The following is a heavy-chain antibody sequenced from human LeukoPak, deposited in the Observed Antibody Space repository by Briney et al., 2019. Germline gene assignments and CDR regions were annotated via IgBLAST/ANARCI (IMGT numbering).Heavy chain of an antibody. J-gene: IGHJ4*02. D-gene: IGHD6-13*01. Sequence: GGSLRLSCAASGFTFNFCAMSWVRQAPGKGLEWVSGISGSGDNTYYADSVKGRFTISRDNSKNTLYLQMNSLRAEDTAVYYCAKYENSWYERGYFDYWGQGTLVTVSS. CDR2: ISGSGDNT. CDR3: AKYENSWYERGYFDY. CDR1: GFTFNFCA. V-gene: IGHV3-23*01.